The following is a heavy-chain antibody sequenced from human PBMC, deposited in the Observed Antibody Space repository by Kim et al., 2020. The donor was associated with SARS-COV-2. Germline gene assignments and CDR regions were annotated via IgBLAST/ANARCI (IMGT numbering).Heavy chain of an antibody. CDR3: AKRDSYSNSDAIDF. J-gene: IGHJ4*01. CDR1: GFTFVTYG. Sequence: GGSLRLSCAAPGFTFVTYGMSWVRQAPGKGLEWVSSSVNGGAATYYADSVKARFTISRDNSKSTVYLQMNSLRAEDTAIYYCAKRDSYSNSDAIDF. D-gene: IGHD1-26*01. V-gene: IGHV3-23*01. CDR2: SVNGGAAT.